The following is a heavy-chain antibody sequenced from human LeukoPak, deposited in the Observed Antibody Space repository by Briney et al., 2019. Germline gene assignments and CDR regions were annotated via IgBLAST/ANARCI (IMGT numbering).Heavy chain of an antibody. J-gene: IGHJ4*02. V-gene: IGHV3-7*01. CDR3: ARDYSCSGGSCYPGRMVY. Sequence: GGSLRLSCAASGFTFSSFWMTWVRQAPGKGLEWVANIKQDGSEKYYVDSVKGRFTISSDNAKNSLYLQMNSLRAEDTAVYYCARDYSCSGGSCYPGRMVYWGQGTLVTDSS. CDR2: IKQDGSEK. CDR1: GFTFSSFW. D-gene: IGHD2-15*01.